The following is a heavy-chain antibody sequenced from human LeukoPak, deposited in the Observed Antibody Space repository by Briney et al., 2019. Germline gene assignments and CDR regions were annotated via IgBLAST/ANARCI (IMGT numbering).Heavy chain of an antibody. CDR2: ITWNSGSI. CDR1: GLTFYDYA. J-gene: IGHJ4*02. Sequence: GGSLRLSCAASGLTFYDYAMHWVRQASGKGLEWVSGITWNSGSIAYADSVKGRFTISRDNAKNSLYLQVNSLRSEDTALYYCAAGAGITRYLGQGTLVT. D-gene: IGHD3-10*01. CDR3: AAGAGITRY. V-gene: IGHV3-9*01.